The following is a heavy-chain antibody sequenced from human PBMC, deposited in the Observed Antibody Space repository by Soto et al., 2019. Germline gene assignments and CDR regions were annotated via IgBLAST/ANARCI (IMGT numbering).Heavy chain of an antibody. CDR1: GFTFSDYY. CDR2: ISSSGSTI. CDR3: AMVRGVKWLAYYYYYMDV. J-gene: IGHJ6*03. D-gene: IGHD3-10*01. V-gene: IGHV3-11*01. Sequence: PGGSLRLSCAASGFTFSDYYMSWIRQAPGKGLEWVSYISSSGSTIYYADSVKGRFTISRDNAKNSLYLQMNSLRAEDTAVYYCAMVRGVKWLAYYYYYMDVWGKGTTVTVSS.